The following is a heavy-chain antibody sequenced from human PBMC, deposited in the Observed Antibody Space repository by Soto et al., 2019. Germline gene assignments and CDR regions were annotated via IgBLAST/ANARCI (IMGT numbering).Heavy chain of an antibody. Sequence: EVQLVQSGAEVKKPGESLRISCKGSGYSFTSYWISWVRQMPGKGLEWMGRIDPSDSYTNYSPSFQGHVTISADKSISTAYLQWSSLKASDTAMYYCARAMTTVTMVSYYGMDVWGQGTTVTVSS. CDR2: IDPSDSYT. CDR3: ARAMTTVTMVSYYGMDV. J-gene: IGHJ6*02. V-gene: IGHV5-10-1*03. CDR1: GYSFTSYW. D-gene: IGHD4-17*01.